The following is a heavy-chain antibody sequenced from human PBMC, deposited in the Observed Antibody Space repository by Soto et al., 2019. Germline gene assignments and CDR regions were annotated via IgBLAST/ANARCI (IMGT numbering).Heavy chain of an antibody. D-gene: IGHD4-17*01. CDR2: ISAYNGNT. J-gene: IGHJ4*02. Sequence: ASVKVSCKASGYTFTGYYMHWVRQAPGQGLEWMGWISAYNGNTNYAQKLQGRVTMTTDTSTNTAYMELRSLRSDDTAVYYCARDDYGSNSYFDFWGQGTLVTVSS. V-gene: IGHV1-18*04. CDR3: ARDDYGSNSYFDF. CDR1: GYTFTGYY.